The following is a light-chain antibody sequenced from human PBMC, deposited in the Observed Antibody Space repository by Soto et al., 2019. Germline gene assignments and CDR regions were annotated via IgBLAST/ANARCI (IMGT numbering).Light chain of an antibody. Sequence: QSVLTQPPSASGTPGQRVTISCSGSSSNIGSNTVNWYQQLPGTAPKLLIYSNNQRPSGVPDRFSGSKSGTSASLAISGLQSEDEADYYCAAWDDSLNGYVFGPGTKATVL. CDR2: SNN. V-gene: IGLV1-44*01. CDR1: SSNIGSNT. J-gene: IGLJ1*01. CDR3: AAWDDSLNGYV.